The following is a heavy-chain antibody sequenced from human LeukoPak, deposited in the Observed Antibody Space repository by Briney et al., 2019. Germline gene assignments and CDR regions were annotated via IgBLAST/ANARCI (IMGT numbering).Heavy chain of an antibody. D-gene: IGHD3-3*01. J-gene: IGHJ6*02. CDR1: GDTISGYY. Sequence: SETLSLTCSVSGDTISGYYWSWVRQPPGKGLEWIGYIFSSGNTKYNPSLESRVTISVDTSNNQFSLRLSSVTAADTAVYYCASSYYDPYYYGMDVWGQGTTVTVSS. CDR2: IFSSGNT. V-gene: IGHV4-4*08. CDR3: ASSYYDPYYYGMDV.